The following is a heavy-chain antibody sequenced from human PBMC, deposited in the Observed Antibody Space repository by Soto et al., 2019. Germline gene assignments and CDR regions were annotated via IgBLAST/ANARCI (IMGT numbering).Heavy chain of an antibody. CDR3: ARDDTFSSSWSHFDY. Sequence: ASVKVSCKASGGTFSSYAISWVRQAPGQGLEWMGGIIPIFGTANYAQKFQGRVTITADESTSTAYMELSSLRSEDTAVYYCARDDTFSSSWSHFDYWGQGTLVTVPS. J-gene: IGHJ4*02. CDR1: GGTFSSYA. CDR2: IIPIFGTA. D-gene: IGHD6-13*01. V-gene: IGHV1-69*13.